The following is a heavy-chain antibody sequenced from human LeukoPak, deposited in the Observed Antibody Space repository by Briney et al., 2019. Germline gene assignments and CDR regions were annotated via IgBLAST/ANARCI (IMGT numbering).Heavy chain of an antibody. Sequence: GSLRLSCAASGFTLSSYAMHWVRQAPGKGLEWVAFISYDGNTKYYADSVKGRFTISRDNSKDTLYLQTNSLRAEDTAVYFCATYPATAAFDFWGQGTLVTVSS. CDR1: GFTLSSYA. CDR3: ATYPATAAFDF. CDR2: ISYDGNTK. V-gene: IGHV3-30-3*01. J-gene: IGHJ4*02. D-gene: IGHD2-2*01.